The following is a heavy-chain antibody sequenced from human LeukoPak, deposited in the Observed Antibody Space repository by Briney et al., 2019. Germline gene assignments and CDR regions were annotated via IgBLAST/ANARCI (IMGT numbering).Heavy chain of an antibody. CDR2: ISSSSSYI. CDR3: ARDYGYCSSTSCYRDYYYGMDV. D-gene: IGHD2-2*02. CDR1: GFPFSSYS. J-gene: IGHJ6*02. Sequence: PGGSLRLSCAASGFPFSSYSMTWVRQAPGKGLEWVSSISSSSSYIYYADSVKGRFTISRDNAKNSLYLQMNSLRAEDTAVYYCARDYGYCSSTSCYRDYYYGMDVWGQGTTVTVSS. V-gene: IGHV3-21*01.